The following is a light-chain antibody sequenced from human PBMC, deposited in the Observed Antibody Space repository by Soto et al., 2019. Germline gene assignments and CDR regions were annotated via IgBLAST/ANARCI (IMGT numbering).Light chain of an antibody. CDR2: EVS. V-gene: IGLV2-14*01. CDR1: TSDVGGYNF. Sequence: QSVLTQPASVSGSPGQSITISCTGTTSDVGGYNFVSWYQLHPGKAPKLMIFEVSNRPSGVSNRFSDSKSGNTASLTISGLQAEDEADYYCSSYTSSGTRVFGTGTKLTVL. J-gene: IGLJ1*01. CDR3: SSYTSSGTRV.